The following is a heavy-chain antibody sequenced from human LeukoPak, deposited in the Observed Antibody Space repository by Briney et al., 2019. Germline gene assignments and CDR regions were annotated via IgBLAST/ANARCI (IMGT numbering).Heavy chain of an antibody. J-gene: IGHJ3*02. CDR3: ARGVTGAFGHDAFDI. CDR1: GGSFSGYY. Sequence: SETLSLTCAVYGGSFSGYYWSWIRQPPGKGLEWIGEINHSGSTNYNPSLKSRVTISVDTSKNQFSLKLSSVTAADTAVYYCARGVTGAFGHDAFDIWGQGTMVTVPS. V-gene: IGHV4-34*01. D-gene: IGHD2-21*02. CDR2: INHSGST.